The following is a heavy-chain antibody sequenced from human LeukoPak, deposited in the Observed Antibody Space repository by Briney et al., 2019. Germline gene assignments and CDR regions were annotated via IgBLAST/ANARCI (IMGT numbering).Heavy chain of an antibody. CDR1: GFTFSSYA. D-gene: IGHD6-6*01. J-gene: IGHJ4*02. Sequence: GGSLRLSCAASGFTFSSYAMHWVRQAPGKGLGWVAVIAYDGSNKYYADSVKGGFTISRDNSKNPLFLQMNSLRAEDTAVYYCARDPIAARQIGYVAYWGQGTLVTVSS. CDR3: ARDPIAARQIGYVAY. V-gene: IGHV3-30-3*01. CDR2: IAYDGSNK.